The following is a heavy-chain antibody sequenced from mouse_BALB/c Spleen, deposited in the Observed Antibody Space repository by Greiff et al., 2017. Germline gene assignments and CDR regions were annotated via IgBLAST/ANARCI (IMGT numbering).Heavy chain of an antibody. J-gene: IGHJ4*01. D-gene: IGHD2-2*01. CDR1: GYTFTSYW. CDR3: ARKGLPYAMDD. CDR2: IAPGSGST. Sequence: DLVKPGASVKLSCKASGYTFTSYWINWIKQRPGQGLEWIGRIAPGSGSTYYNEMFKGKATLTVDTSSSTAYIQLSSLSSEDSAVYFCARKGLPYAMDDWGQGTSVTVSS. V-gene: IGHV1S41*01.